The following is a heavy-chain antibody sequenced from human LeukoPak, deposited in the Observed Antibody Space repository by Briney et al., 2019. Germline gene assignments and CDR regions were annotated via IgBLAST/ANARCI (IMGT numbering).Heavy chain of an antibody. Sequence: SVKVSCKASGGTFSSYAISWVRQAPGQGLEWMGGIIPIFGTANYAQKFQGRVTITADESTSTAYMELSSLRSEDTAVYYCARTTVVVPAAILDWFDPWGQGTLVTASS. CDR2: IIPIFGTA. J-gene: IGHJ5*02. D-gene: IGHD2-2*02. V-gene: IGHV1-69*13. CDR1: GGTFSSYA. CDR3: ARTTVVVPAAILDWFDP.